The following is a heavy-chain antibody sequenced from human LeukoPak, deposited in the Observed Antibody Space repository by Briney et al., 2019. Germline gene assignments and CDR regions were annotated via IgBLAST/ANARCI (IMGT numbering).Heavy chain of an antibody. D-gene: IGHD3-22*01. CDR1: GYTFTGYY. CDR3: ARGAYYYDSSGYYWFDP. Sequence: ASVKISCKASGYTFTGYYMHWVRQAPGQGLEWMGWINPNSGGTNYAQKFQGRVTVTRDTSISTAYMELSRLRSDDTAVYYCARGAYYYDSSGYYWFDPWGQGTLVTVSS. J-gene: IGHJ5*02. V-gene: IGHV1-2*02. CDR2: INPNSGGT.